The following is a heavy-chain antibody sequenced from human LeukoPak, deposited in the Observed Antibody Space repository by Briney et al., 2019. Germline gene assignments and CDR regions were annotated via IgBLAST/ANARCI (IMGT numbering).Heavy chain of an antibody. J-gene: IGHJ5*02. CDR1: GGSISSGRYY. V-gene: IGHV4-61*02. Sequence: SSETLSLTCTVSGGSISSGRYYWSWIRQPAGEGLEWIGRIYTSGSTTYNPSLRSRVPISVDTSKNQFSLKLSSVTAADTAGYYCARDYDILTGDWFDPWGQGTLVTVSS. D-gene: IGHD3-9*01. CDR2: IYTSGST. CDR3: ARDYDILTGDWFDP.